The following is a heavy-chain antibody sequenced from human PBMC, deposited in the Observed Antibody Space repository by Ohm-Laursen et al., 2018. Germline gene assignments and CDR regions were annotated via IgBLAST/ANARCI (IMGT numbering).Heavy chain of an antibody. Sequence: GSLRLSCAASGFTFSTYAMSWVRQAPGKGLELVSAISGSGGSTCYADSVKGRFTISRDNSKNTLYLQMNSLRAEDTAVYYCAKGYSDYDILTGYYASNWGQGTLVTVSS. CDR1: GFTFSTYA. J-gene: IGHJ4*02. CDR2: ISGSGGST. CDR3: AKGYSDYDILTGYYASN. D-gene: IGHD3-9*01. V-gene: IGHV3-23*01.